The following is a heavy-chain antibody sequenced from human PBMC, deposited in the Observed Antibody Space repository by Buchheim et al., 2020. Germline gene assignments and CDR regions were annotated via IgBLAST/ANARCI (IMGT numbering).Heavy chain of an antibody. V-gene: IGHV3-73*02. J-gene: IGHJ4*02. CDR2: IRSKANSYAT. D-gene: IGHD6-19*01. Sequence: EVQLVESGGGLVQPGGSLKLSCAASGLTFSGSAMHWVRQASGKGLEWVGRIRSKANSYATAYAASVKGRFTISSDDSKNTAYLQMNSLKTEDTAVYYCTRPGWHSGWSFFDYWGQGIL. CDR1: GLTFSGSA. CDR3: TRPGWHSGWSFFDY.